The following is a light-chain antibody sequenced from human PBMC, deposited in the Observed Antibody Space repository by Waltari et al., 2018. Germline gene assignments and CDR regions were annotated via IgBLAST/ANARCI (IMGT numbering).Light chain of an antibody. CDR2: DAS. CDR3: HQHYTTPWT. Sequence: DIQMTQSPSSVSASVGDRVIITCRASQDISRWLAWYQQTPGKAPKFLIYDASTLQSGVPSRFSGTGSGTEFTLTISSLQPEDVAVYYCHQHYTTPWTFGQGTQVEL. V-gene: IGKV1-12*01. CDR1: QDISRW. J-gene: IGKJ1*01.